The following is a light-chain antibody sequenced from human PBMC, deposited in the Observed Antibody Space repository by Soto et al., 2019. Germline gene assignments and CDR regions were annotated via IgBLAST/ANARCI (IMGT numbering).Light chain of an antibody. J-gene: IGKJ2*01. V-gene: IGKV3-20*01. CDR1: QSVNSNS. CDR2: GAS. Sequence: EILLTQSPATLSLSPGERATLSCRASQSVNSNSLAWYQQKPGQAPRLLIYGASSRATGISDRFSGSGSGADFTLTISRLEPEDFAVYYCQQYDTSPQVMYTFRQGTKLEIK. CDR3: QQYDTSPQVMYT.